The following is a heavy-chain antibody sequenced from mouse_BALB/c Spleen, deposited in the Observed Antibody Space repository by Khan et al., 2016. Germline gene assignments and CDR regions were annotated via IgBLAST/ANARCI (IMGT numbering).Heavy chain of an antibody. Sequence: VQLQQSGAELVKPGASVKLSCTASGFHIKDTYMHWVRQRPEQGLEWIGRIDPANGHTQYDPKLLVKATITADTSSNTAFLQLSGLTSEDSAVYYCAPLTGTFDYWGQGTALTVSS. CDR2: IDPANGHT. J-gene: IGHJ2*01. D-gene: IGHD4-1*01. CDR1: GFHIKDTY. V-gene: IGHV14-3*02. CDR3: APLTGTFDY.